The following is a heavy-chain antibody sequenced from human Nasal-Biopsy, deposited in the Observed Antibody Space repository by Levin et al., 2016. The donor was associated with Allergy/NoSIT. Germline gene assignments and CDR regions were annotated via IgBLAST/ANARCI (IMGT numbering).Heavy chain of an antibody. CDR2: ISAYNGNT. CDR3: ARDVGYCRGGSCYGNWFDP. D-gene: IGHD2-15*01. Sequence: ASVKVSCKASGYSFTTSPISWVRQAPGQGLEWMGWISAYNGNTHYAQNFQGRVTMTTDTSTSTAYMELRSLRSDDTAVYYCARDVGYCRGGSCYGNWFDPWGQGTLVTVSS. CDR1: GYSFTTSP. V-gene: IGHV1-18*01. J-gene: IGHJ5*02.